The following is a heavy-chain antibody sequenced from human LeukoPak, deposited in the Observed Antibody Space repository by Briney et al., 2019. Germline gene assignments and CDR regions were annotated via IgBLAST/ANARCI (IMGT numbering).Heavy chain of an antibody. V-gene: IGHV4-59*02. Sequence: SETLPLTCTVSGGSVSTYYWSWIRQPPGRGLEWIGYLSHSGSTDSNPSLQSRVTTLVDTSKNQFSLKLTSVTAADTAVYYCARARYANAWYAFDIWGQGTMVTVSS. D-gene: IGHD3-16*01. CDR1: GGSVSTYY. J-gene: IGHJ3*02. CDR2: LSHSGST. CDR3: ARARYANAWYAFDI.